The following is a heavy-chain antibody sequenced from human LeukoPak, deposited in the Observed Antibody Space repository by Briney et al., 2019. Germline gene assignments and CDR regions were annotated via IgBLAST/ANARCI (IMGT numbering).Heavy chain of an antibody. V-gene: IGHV3-30*18. CDR2: ISYDGSNK. J-gene: IGHJ4*02. CDR1: GFTFTTYR. CDR3: AKGSRAVATGAFDY. Sequence: SGGSLRLSCAASGFTFTTYRMHWVRQAPGKGLEWVAVISYDGSNKYYADSVKGRFTISRDNSKNTLDLQMNSLRAEDTAVYYCAKGSRAVATGAFDYWGQGTLVTVSS. D-gene: IGHD4-23*01.